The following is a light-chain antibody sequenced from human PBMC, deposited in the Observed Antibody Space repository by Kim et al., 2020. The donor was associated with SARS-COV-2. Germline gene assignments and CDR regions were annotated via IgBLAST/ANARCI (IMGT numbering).Light chain of an antibody. V-gene: IGLV2-14*03. CDR1: SSDVGSNNY. Sequence: QSALTQPASVSGSPGQSITISCTGTSSDVGSNNYVSWYQHHPGKAPKLIMYGVSRRPSGISNRFSGSKSGNTASLTISGLQAEDEANYYCSSYTGTVVFGGGTQLTVL. CDR3: SSYTGTVV. CDR2: GVS. J-gene: IGLJ3*02.